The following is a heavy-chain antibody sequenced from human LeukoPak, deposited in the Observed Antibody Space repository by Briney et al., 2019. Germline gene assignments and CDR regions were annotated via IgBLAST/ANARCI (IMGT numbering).Heavy chain of an antibody. D-gene: IGHD1-20*01. CDR3: AKGVTGTTLYFDY. CDR1: GDSISSGDYY. Sequence: LSLTCTVSGDSISSGDYYWSWLRQAPGKGLEWVSAISGSGGSTYYADSVKGRFTISRDNSKNTLYLQMNSLRAEDTAVYYCAKGVTGTTLYFDYWGQGTLVTVSS. CDR2: ISGSGGST. J-gene: IGHJ4*02. V-gene: IGHV3-23*01.